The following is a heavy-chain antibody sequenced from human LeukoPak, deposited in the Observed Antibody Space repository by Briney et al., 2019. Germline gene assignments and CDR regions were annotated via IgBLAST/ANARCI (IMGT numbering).Heavy chain of an antibody. D-gene: IGHD4-23*01. V-gene: IGHV4-61*02. CDR3: ARVAVAQYYFDY. Sequence: SQTLSLTCTVSGGSISSGSYYWSWIRQPAGKGLEWIGRIYTSGSTNYNPSLKSRVTISVDTSKNQFSLKLSSVTAADTAVYYCARVAVAQYYFDYWGQGTLVTVSS. CDR2: IYTSGST. CDR1: GGSISSGSYY. J-gene: IGHJ4*02.